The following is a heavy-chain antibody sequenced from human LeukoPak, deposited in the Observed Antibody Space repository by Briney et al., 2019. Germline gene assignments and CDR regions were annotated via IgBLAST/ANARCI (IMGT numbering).Heavy chain of an antibody. J-gene: IGHJ5*02. CDR1: GGSISTNS. CDR3: ARSHSSGWSKFDP. Sequence: MASETLSLTCTVSGGSISTNSWSWIRQPPGKGLEWIGHIYNSGSANYNPSLKSRVTISVDTSKNQFSLRLSSVTAADTAVYYCARSHSSGWSKFDPWGQETLVTISS. D-gene: IGHD6-19*01. V-gene: IGHV4-59*01. CDR2: IYNSGSA.